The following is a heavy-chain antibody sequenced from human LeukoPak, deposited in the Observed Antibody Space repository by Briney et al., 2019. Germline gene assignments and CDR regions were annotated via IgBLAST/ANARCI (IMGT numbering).Heavy chain of an antibody. J-gene: IGHJ5*02. D-gene: IGHD2-21*02. V-gene: IGHV4-59*01. CDR1: GGSISIYY. CDR2: IYYSGST. Sequence: SETLSLTCTVSGGSISIYYWSWIRQPPGGGLEWIGYIYYSGSTNYNTSLKSRVTISVDTSKNQFSLKLSSVTAADTAVYYCARVYPYCGGDCYSVGFDPWGQGTLVTVSS. CDR3: ARVYPYCGGDCYSVGFDP.